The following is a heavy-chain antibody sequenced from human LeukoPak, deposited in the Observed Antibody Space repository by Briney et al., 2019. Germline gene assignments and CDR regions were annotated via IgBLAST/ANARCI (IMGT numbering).Heavy chain of an antibody. CDR1: GFTFSSYA. Sequence: GGSLRLSWEASGFTFSSYAMHWVRQAPGKGLGWVAVISYDGSDKYYADSVKGRFTISRDNSKNTLYLQMNSLRAEDTAVYYCARGPLTGRWPDMGFDYWGQGTLVTVSS. CDR2: ISYDGSDK. V-gene: IGHV3-30-3*01. CDR3: ARGPLTGRWPDMGFDY. J-gene: IGHJ4*02. D-gene: IGHD5-24*01.